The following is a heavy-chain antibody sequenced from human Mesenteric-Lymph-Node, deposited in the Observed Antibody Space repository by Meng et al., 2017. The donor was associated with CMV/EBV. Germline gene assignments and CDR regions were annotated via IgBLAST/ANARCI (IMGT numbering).Heavy chain of an antibody. CDR1: FSRSTSAVG. CDR2: IYWDDDK. D-gene: IGHD3-9*01. V-gene: IGHV2-5*02. CDR3: AHRSDILTGYYPPPFDY. J-gene: IGHJ4*02. Sequence: FSRSTSAVGVGWIRQPPGKALEWLALIYWDDDKRYSPSLKSRLTITKDTSKNQVVLRMTNVDPVDTATYYCAHRSDILTGYYPPPFDYWGQGTLVTVSS.